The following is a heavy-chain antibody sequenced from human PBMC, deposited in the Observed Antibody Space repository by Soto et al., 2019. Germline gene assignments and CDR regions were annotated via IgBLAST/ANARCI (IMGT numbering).Heavy chain of an antibody. V-gene: IGHV3-74*01. Sequence: EVQLVESGGGLVQPGGSRRLSCAASGFTFSDYWMHWFRQAPGKGLVWVSRIRGDGSSTSHADSVKGRLTISRDNAKDTLYLQMNSLTVEDTAIYYCERVAVAAPRSWYFDLWGRGTLVTVSS. CDR1: GFTFSDYW. CDR2: IRGDGSST. D-gene: IGHD6-13*01. J-gene: IGHJ2*01. CDR3: ERVAVAAPRSWYFDL.